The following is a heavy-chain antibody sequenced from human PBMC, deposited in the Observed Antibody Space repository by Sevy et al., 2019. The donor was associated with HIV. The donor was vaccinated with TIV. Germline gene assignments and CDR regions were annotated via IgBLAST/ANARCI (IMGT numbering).Heavy chain of an antibody. CDR1: GFTFSSYG. J-gene: IGHJ4*02. CDR3: ARASPRYCSGGSCYVGLDY. V-gene: IGHV3-33*01. D-gene: IGHD2-15*01. CDR2: IWYDGSNK. Sequence: GGSLRLSCAASGFTFSSYGMHWVRQAPGKGLEWVAVIWYDGSNKYYADSVKGRFTISRDNSKNTLYLQMNSLRAEDTAVYYCARASPRYCSGGSCYVGLDYWGQGTLVTVSS.